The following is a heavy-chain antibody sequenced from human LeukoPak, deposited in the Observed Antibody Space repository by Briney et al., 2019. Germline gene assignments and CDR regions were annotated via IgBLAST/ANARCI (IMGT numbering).Heavy chain of an antibody. CDR3: ARAVGYTAMVYFDY. V-gene: IGHV4-31*03. Sequence: SSETLSLTCTVSGGSISSGGYYWSWIREHPGKGLEWIGYIYYSGSTYYNPSLKSRVTVSVDTSKNQFSLKLSSVTAADTAVYYCARAVGYTAMVYFDYWGQGTLVTVSS. D-gene: IGHD5-18*01. J-gene: IGHJ4*02. CDR2: IYYSGST. CDR1: GGSISSGGYY.